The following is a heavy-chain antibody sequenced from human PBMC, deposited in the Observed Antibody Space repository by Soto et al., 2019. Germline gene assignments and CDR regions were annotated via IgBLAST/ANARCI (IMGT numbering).Heavy chain of an antibody. D-gene: IGHD6-13*01. CDR2: ISGSGGST. Sequence: GGSLILSCAASGFTFSGYARSWVRQAPGKGLEWVSAISGSGGSTYYADSVKGRFTISRDNSKNTLYLQMNSLRAEDTAVYYCAKPGIAAPLDYWGQGTLVTVSS. CDR3: AKPGIAAPLDY. V-gene: IGHV3-23*01. CDR1: GFTFSGYA. J-gene: IGHJ4*02.